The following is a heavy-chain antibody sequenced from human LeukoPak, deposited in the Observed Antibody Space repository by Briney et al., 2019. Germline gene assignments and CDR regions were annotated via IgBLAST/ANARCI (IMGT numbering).Heavy chain of an antibody. CDR3: ERVYPSFTMVRGVSWFDL. J-gene: IGHJ5*02. V-gene: IGHV4-61*02. CDR2: IYTSGST. CDR1: GGSLSSGSYY. Sequence: PSETLSLTCTVSGGSLSSGSYYWRWLRQPAGKGLEWIGRIYTSGSTNYNPSLKSRVTISVATSKNQFSLKLSSVTAAHTAVYYCERVYPSFTMVRGVSWFDLWGQGTGVSVSS. D-gene: IGHD3-10*01.